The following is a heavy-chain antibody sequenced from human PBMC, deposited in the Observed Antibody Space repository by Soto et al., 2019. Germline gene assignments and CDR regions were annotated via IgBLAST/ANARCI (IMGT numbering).Heavy chain of an antibody. CDR1: GGSISSCIYY. J-gene: IGHJ4*02. V-gene: IGHV4-39*01. CDR3: ARRVVGSSWYFDY. Sequence: QLQLQESGPGLVKPSETLSLRCSVSGGSISSCIYYWGWIRQPPGKGLEWIGNIFHRGTTYYNPSLKSRVTISVDTSKNQFSLKLSSVTAADTAVYYCARRVVGSSWYFDYWGQGTLVTVSS. CDR2: IFHRGTT. D-gene: IGHD6-13*01.